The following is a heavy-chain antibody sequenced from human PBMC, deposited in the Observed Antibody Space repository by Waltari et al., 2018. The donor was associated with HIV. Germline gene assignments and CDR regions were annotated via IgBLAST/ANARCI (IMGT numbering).Heavy chain of an antibody. CDR2: TYYRSKWYN. Sequence: QVQLQQSGPGLVKPSQTLSLTCAISGDSVSSHSAAWNWIRQHQSRGLAWLGRTYYRSKWYNDYAVSVKSRITINPDTSKNQFSLQLNSVTPEDTAVYYCARDYYDSSGYYYGSDAFDIWGQGTMVTVSS. J-gene: IGHJ3*02. CDR1: GDSVSSHSAA. CDR3: ARDYYDSSGYYYGSDAFDI. D-gene: IGHD3-22*01. V-gene: IGHV6-1*01.